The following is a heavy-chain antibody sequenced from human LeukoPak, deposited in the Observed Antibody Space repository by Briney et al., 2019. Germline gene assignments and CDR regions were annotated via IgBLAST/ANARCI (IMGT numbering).Heavy chain of an antibody. D-gene: IGHD4-17*01. CDR2: ITDDGSRL. Sequence: PGRSLRLSCAATGFTFSNYAIHWGRQAPGKGLEWVAFITDDGSRLSYADSVKGRFTISSDNSKNTVNLQMNSLRAEDTAVYYCVKDRTGTNTLDYWGQGTLGTASS. CDR1: GFTFSNYA. CDR3: VKDRTGTNTLDY. J-gene: IGHJ4*02. V-gene: IGHV3-30-3*01.